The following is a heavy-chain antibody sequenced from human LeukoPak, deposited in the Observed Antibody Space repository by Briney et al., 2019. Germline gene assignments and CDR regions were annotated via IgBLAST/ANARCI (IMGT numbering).Heavy chain of an antibody. V-gene: IGHV1-2*02. CDR2: INPNSGGT. J-gene: IGHJ5*02. CDR1: GYTFTGYY. Sequence: ASVKVSCKASGYTFTGYYMHWVRQAPGQGLEWMGWINPNSGGTNYAQKFQGRVTMTRDTPISTAYMELSGLRSDDTAVYYCARDRTSTVVTPLSWFDPWGQGTLVTVSS. D-gene: IGHD4-23*01. CDR3: ARDRTSTVVTPLSWFDP.